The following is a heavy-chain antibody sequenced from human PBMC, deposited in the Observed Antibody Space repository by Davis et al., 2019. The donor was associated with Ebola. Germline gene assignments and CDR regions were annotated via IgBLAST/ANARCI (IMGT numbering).Heavy chain of an antibody. CDR2: ISYDGSNK. V-gene: IGHV3-30*14. J-gene: IGHJ6*02. CDR1: GFTFSSYA. D-gene: IGHD4-11*01. CDR3: ARDFPGLYSNYVDYYGMDV. Sequence: GESLKISCAASGFTFSSYAMHWVRQAPGKGLEWVAVISYDGSNKYYADSVKGRFTISRDNSKNTLYLQMNSLRAEDTAVYYCARDFPGLYSNYVDYYGMDVWGQGTTVTVSS.